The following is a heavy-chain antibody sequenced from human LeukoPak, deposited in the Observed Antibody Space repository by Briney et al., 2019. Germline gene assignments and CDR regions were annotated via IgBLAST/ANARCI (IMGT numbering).Heavy chain of an antibody. CDR1: GFTFSSYA. CDR3: AGSGSYEDFDY. Sequence: PGGSLRLSCAASGFTFSSYAMHWVRQAPGKGLEYVSAISSNGGSTYYANSVKGRFTISRDNSKNTLYLQMGSLRAEDMAVYYCAGSGSYEDFDYWGQGTLVTVSS. V-gene: IGHV3-64*01. D-gene: IGHD3-10*01. J-gene: IGHJ4*02. CDR2: ISSNGGST.